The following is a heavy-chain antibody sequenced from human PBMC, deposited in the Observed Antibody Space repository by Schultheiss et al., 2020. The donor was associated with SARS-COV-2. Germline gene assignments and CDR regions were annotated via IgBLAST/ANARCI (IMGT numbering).Heavy chain of an antibody. Sequence: GGSLRLSCAASGFTFSSYAMHWVRQAPGKGLEWVAVISYDGSNKYYADSVKGRFTISRDNSKNTLYLQMNSLRAEDTAVYYCAGGLEWLSYYRDWGQGTLVTVS. CDR3: AGGLEWLSYYRD. D-gene: IGHD3-3*01. CDR1: GFTFSSYA. J-gene: IGHJ4*02. V-gene: IGHV3-30-3*01. CDR2: ISYDGSNK.